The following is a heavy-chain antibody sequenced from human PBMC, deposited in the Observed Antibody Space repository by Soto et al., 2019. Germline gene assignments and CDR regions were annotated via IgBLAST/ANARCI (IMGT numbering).Heavy chain of an antibody. Sequence: PGGSLRLSCAASGFTFSSYGMHWVRQAPGKGLEWVAVISYDGSNKYYADSVKGRFTISRDNSKNTLYLQMNSLRAEDTAVYYCAKDLSRITMIVVVTPTLLNYGMDVWGQGTTVTVSS. CDR3: AKDLSRITMIVVVTPTLLNYGMDV. D-gene: IGHD3-22*01. V-gene: IGHV3-30*18. J-gene: IGHJ6*02. CDR2: ISYDGSNK. CDR1: GFTFSSYG.